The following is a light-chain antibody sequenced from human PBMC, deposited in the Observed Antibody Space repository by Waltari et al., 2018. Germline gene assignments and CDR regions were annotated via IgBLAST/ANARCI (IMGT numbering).Light chain of an antibody. J-gene: IGKJ1*01. CDR2: DAS. Sequence: EIVLTQSPGTLSLSPGERATLSCRASQSVSRYLAWYQQKPGQAPRLLIYDASRRATGIPDRFSGSGSVTDFTLTISRLEPEDFAVYYCQKYGTLPATFGQGTKVEIK. V-gene: IGKV3-20*01. CDR3: QKYGTLPAT. CDR1: QSVSRY.